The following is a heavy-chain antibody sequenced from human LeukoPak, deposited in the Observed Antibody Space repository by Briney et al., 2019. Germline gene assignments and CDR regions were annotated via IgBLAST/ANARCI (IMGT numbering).Heavy chain of an antibody. Sequence: SETLSLTCAVYGGSFSGYCWSWIRQPPGKGLEWIGEINHSGSTNYNPSLKSRVTISVDTSKNQFSLKLSSVTAADTAVYYCARVGFGDFGLDPWGQGTLVTVSS. CDR2: INHSGST. CDR3: ARVGFGDFGLDP. D-gene: IGHD3/OR15-3a*01. J-gene: IGHJ5*02. CDR1: GGSFSGYC. V-gene: IGHV4-34*01.